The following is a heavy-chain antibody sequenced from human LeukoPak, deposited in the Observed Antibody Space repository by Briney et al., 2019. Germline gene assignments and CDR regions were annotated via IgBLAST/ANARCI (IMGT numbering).Heavy chain of an antibody. CDR2: ISAYNGNT. J-gene: IGHJ1*01. D-gene: IGHD6-6*01. Sequence: GASVKVSCKASGYTFTSYGISWVPQAPGQGLEWMGWISAYNGNTNYAQKLQGRVTMTTDTSTSTAYMELRSLRSDDTAVYYCARHQASGSSSQNPEYFQHWGQGTLVTVSS. CDR3: ARHQASGSSSQNPEYFQH. CDR1: GYTFTSYG. V-gene: IGHV1-18*01.